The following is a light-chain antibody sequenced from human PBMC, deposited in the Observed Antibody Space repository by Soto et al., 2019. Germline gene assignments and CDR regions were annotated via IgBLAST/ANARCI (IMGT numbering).Light chain of an antibody. CDR1: SSDVGLYNY. CDR3: SSYTSDTTHVV. CDR2: DVN. V-gene: IGLV2-14*03. J-gene: IGLJ2*01. Sequence: QSALTQPASVSGSPGQSITISCTGSSSDVGLYNYVSWYQQHPGKTPKLMIYDVNDRPSGVSDRFSGSKSGNTASLTISGLQADDEAEYTCSSYTSDTTHVVFGGGTKRTVL.